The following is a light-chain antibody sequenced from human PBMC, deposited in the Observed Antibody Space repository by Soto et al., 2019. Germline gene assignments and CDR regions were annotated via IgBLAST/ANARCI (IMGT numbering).Light chain of an antibody. CDR1: QSISSW. J-gene: IGKJ1*01. Sequence: DIQMTQSPSTLSASVGDRVTITCRASQSISSWLAWYQQKPGKAPKLLIYKASSLESGVPSRFSGSGSGTEFTLTTSSLQPDDFATYYCQHDNSYSPTFGQGNKV. CDR3: QHDNSYSPT. V-gene: IGKV1-5*03. CDR2: KAS.